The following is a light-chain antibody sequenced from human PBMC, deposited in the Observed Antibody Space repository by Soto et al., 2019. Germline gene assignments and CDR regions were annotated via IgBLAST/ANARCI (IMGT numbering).Light chain of an antibody. Sequence: DIVMTQSPGTLSVSPGERATLSCRASQSVGTNLAWYQQRPGQAPRLLVYGASTRASGIPPRFSGSGSGTDFTLTIRSLEPEDFAIYYCQQRANWPLTTFGHGTRLEIK. J-gene: IGKJ5*01. CDR2: GAS. CDR1: QSVGTN. V-gene: IGKV3-15*01. CDR3: QQRANWPLTT.